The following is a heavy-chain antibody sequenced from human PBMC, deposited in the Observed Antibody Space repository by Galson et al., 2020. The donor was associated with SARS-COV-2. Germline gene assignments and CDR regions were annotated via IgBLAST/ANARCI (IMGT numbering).Heavy chain of an antibody. V-gene: IGHV4-38-2*02. J-gene: IGHJ4*02. CDR2: IYYSGNT. D-gene: IGHD1-26*01. CDR1: GYSIRSGYY. Sequence: SETLSLTCTVSGYSIRSGYYWGWIRQPPGKGLEWIGNIYYSGNTYYNPSLKSRVTISVDTSKNQFSLNLSSVTAADTAVYYCARRGRYYDFDSWGQGTLVIVSS. CDR3: ARRGRYYDFDS.